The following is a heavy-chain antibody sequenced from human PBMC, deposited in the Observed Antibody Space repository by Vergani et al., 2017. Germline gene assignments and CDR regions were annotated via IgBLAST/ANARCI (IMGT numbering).Heavy chain of an antibody. CDR3: AGASGCYSGDFDY. CDR2: ISSSSSYI. D-gene: IGHD1-26*01. V-gene: IGHV3-21*01. Sequence: EVQLVESGGGLVKPGGSLRLSCAASGFTFSSYSMNWVRQAPGKGLEWVSSISSSSSYIYYADSVKGRFTISRDNAKNSLYLQMNSLRAEDTAVYYCAGASGCYSGDFDYWGQGTLVTVSS. J-gene: IGHJ4*02. CDR1: GFTFSSYS.